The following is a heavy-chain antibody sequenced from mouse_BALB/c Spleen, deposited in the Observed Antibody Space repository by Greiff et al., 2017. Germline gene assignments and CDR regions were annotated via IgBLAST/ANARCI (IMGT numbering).Heavy chain of an antibody. Sequence: VQLKESGGGLVQPGGSRKLSCAASGFTFSDYGMAWVRQAPGKGPEWVAFISNLAYSIYYADTVTGRFTISRENAKNTLYLEMSSLRSEDTAMYYCARAQDYDDAMDYWGQGTSVTVSS. CDR1: GFTFSDYG. V-gene: IGHV5-15*02. D-gene: IGHD2-4*01. CDR3: ARAQDYDDAMDY. J-gene: IGHJ4*01. CDR2: ISNLAYSI.